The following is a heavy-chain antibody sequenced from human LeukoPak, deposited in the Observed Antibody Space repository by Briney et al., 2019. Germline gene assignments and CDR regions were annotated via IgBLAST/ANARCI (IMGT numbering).Heavy chain of an antibody. Sequence: PGTSLRLSCAASGFTFSRYSMNWVRQAPGKGLEWVSYVSTSSSRTHYADSVKGRFTISRDNAKNSLYLQMNSLRDEDTAVYYCARDYGSGSPWYFDFWGQGTLVTVSS. J-gene: IGHJ4*02. D-gene: IGHD3-10*01. V-gene: IGHV3-48*02. CDR1: GFTFSRYS. CDR3: ARDYGSGSPWYFDF. CDR2: VSTSSSRT.